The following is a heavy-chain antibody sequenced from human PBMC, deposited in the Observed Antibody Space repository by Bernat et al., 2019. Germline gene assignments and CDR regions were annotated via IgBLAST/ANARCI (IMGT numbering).Heavy chain of an antibody. J-gene: IGHJ4*02. V-gene: IGHV3-33*01. CDR3: AGGPYYYGSGSYKRLDY. D-gene: IGHD3-10*01. CDR1: GFTFSSYG. CDR2: IGYDGSNK. Sequence: QVQLVESGGGVVQPGRSLRLSCAASGFTFSSYGMHWVRQAPGKGREWVAVIGYDGSNKYYADSVKGRFTISRDNSKNTLYLQMNSLRAEDTAVYYCAGGPYYYGSGSYKRLDYWGQGTLVTVSS.